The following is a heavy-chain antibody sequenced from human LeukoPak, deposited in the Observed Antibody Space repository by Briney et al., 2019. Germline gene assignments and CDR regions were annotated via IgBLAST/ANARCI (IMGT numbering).Heavy chain of an antibody. CDR2: INWNGGST. CDR1: GFTFDDYG. V-gene: IGHV3-20*04. Sequence: PGVSLRLSCAASGFTFDDYGMSWVRQAPGKGLEWVSGINWNGGSTGYADSVKGRFTISRDNAKNSLYLQMNSLRAEDTAVYYRAREHTMAGTTFFYYYGMDVWGQGTTVIVSS. J-gene: IGHJ6*02. D-gene: IGHD2/OR15-2a*01. CDR3: AREHTMAGTTFFYYYGMDV.